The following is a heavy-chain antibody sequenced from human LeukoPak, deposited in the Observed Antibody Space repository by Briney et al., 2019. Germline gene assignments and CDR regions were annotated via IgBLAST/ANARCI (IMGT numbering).Heavy chain of an antibody. J-gene: IGHJ4*02. V-gene: IGHV3-21*01. CDR1: GFTFSSYS. CDR2: LSSGSSYI. CDR3: ARAGDTSVYYFDY. D-gene: IGHD3-22*01. Sequence: GGSLRLSCAASGFTFSSYSMSWVRQAPGKGLEWVSFLSSGSSYIYYADSVKGRFTISRDNAKNSLYLQMNSLRAEDTAVYYCARAGDTSVYYFDYWGQGTLVTVSS.